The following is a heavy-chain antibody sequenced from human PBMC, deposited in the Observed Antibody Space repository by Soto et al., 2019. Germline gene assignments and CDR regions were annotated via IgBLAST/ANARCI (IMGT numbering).Heavy chain of an antibody. CDR3: ARESGGATATLVYHYFYMDV. D-gene: IGHD5-12*01. Sequence: ASVKVSCKSSGDSFNDYYIHWVRQAPGQGLEWMGWINPNGGVTKYARKFQGWVTMTRDTSIRTVYMELSRLRSDDTAIYYCARESGGATATLVYHYFYMDVWGKGTTVTLSS. J-gene: IGHJ6*03. CDR1: GDSFNDYY. CDR2: INPNGGVT. V-gene: IGHV1-2*04.